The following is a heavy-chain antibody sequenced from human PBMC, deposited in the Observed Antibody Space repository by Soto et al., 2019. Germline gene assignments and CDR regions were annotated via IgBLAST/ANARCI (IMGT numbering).Heavy chain of an antibody. Sequence: LRLSCAASGFTFSSYAMHWVRQAPGKGLEWVAVISYDGSNKYYADSVKGRFTISRDNSKNTLYLQMNSLRAEDTAVYYCARGMNQWLPNYYYYYGMDVWGQGTTVTVSS. J-gene: IGHJ6*02. CDR3: ARGMNQWLPNYYYYYGMDV. CDR2: ISYDGSNK. CDR1: GFTFSSYA. D-gene: IGHD2-8*01. V-gene: IGHV3-30-3*01.